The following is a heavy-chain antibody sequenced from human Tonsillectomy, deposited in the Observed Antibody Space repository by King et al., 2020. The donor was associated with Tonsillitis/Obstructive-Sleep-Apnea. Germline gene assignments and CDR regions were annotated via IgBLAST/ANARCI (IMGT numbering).Heavy chain of an antibody. J-gene: IGHJ4*02. Sequence: QLVQSGAEVKKSGASVKVSCKASGYTFTSYGISWVRQAPGQGLEWMGWISAYNGDTNYAQKLQGRVTMTTDISTSTAYMELRSLRSADTAVYYCARVNYDSSGYYDGFDYWGQGTLVTVSS. D-gene: IGHD3-22*01. CDR2: ISAYNGDT. V-gene: IGHV1-18*01. CDR3: ARVNYDSSGYYDGFDY. CDR1: GYTFTSYG.